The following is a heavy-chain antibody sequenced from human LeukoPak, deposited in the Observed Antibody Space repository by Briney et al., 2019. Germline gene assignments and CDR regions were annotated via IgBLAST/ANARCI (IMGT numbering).Heavy chain of an antibody. CDR2: IWYDGSNK. V-gene: IGHV3-33*01. J-gene: IGHJ3*02. Sequence: GRSLRLSCAASGFTFSGCGMHWVRQAPGKGLEWVAVIWYDGSNKYYADSVKGRFTISRDNSKNTLYLQMNSLRAEDTAVYYCARDAVAFDIWGQGTMVTVSS. CDR3: ARDAVAFDI. CDR1: GFTFSGCG.